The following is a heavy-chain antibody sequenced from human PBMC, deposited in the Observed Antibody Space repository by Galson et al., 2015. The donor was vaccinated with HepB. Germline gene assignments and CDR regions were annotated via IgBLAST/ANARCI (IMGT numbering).Heavy chain of an antibody. D-gene: IGHD2-2*01. V-gene: IGHV3-53*01. CDR1: GFNAGSSY. CDR3: TRGDHSGYGTTTPCYQ. J-gene: IGHJ1*01. Sequence: SLRLSCAASGFNAGSSYMSWVRQAPGKGLEWVSVIYAGGFTYYADSVQGRFTISRDNSKNTLFLQMNTLRAEDTAVYYCTRGDHSGYGTTTPCYQWGQGTLVAVSS. CDR2: IYAGGFT.